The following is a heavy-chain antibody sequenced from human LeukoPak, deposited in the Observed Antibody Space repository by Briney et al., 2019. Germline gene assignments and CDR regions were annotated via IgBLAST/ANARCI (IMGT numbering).Heavy chain of an antibody. J-gene: IGHJ4*02. V-gene: IGHV5-51*01. CDR2: IYPGDSDT. CDR1: GYSFTSYW. D-gene: IGHD2-15*01. Sequence: GEALKISCKGSGYSFTSYWIGWVRPMAGEGLEWMGIIYPGDSDTRYSPSFQGQVTISADKSISTAYLQWSSLKASDTAMYYCARGGYCSGGSCYSYAYFDYWGQGTLVTVSS. CDR3: ARGGYCSGGSCYSYAYFDY.